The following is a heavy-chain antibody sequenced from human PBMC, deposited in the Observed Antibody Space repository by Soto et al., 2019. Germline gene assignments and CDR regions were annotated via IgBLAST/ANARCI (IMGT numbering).Heavy chain of an antibody. CDR3: ARDLQTDTGYDHDAFVI. CDR2: TYYRSKWYN. J-gene: IGHJ3*02. Sequence: SQTLSLTCAISGDSVSSNSAAWNWIRQSPSRGLEWLGRTYYRSKWYNDYAVSVKSRITINPDTSQNQFSLQLNSVNPEDTAVYYCARDLQTDTGYDHDAFVIWGHGTMVNVS. D-gene: IGHD5-12*01. CDR1: GDSVSSNSAA. V-gene: IGHV6-1*01.